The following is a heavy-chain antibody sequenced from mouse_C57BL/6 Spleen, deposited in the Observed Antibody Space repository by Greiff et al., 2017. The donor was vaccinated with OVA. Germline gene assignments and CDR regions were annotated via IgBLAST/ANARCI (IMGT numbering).Heavy chain of an antibody. Sequence: VQLKESGPELVKPGASVKIPCKASGYTFTDYNMDWVKQSHGKSLEWIGDINPNNGGTIYNQKFKGKATLTVDKSSSTAYMELRSLTSEDTAVYYCARYGYDEGYAMDYWGQGTSVTVSS. CDR2: INPNNGGT. J-gene: IGHJ4*01. D-gene: IGHD2-2*01. V-gene: IGHV1-18*01. CDR1: GYTFTDYN. CDR3: ARYGYDEGYAMDY.